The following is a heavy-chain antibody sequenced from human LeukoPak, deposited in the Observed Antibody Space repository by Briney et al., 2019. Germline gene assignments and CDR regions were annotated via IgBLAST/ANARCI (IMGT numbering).Heavy chain of an antibody. CDR1: GGSISSYY. D-gene: IGHD2-2*01. Sequence: TSETLSLTCTVSGGSISSYYWSWIRQPAGKGLEWLGRICTCWSTNYNPSLKSRVTMSVDTSKNQFSLKLSSVTAADTAVYYCARASIVVVPAAIREMQDYYYYYMDVWGKGTTVTVSS. J-gene: IGHJ6*03. CDR3: ARASIVVVPAAIREMQDYYYYYMDV. V-gene: IGHV4-4*07. CDR2: ICTCWST.